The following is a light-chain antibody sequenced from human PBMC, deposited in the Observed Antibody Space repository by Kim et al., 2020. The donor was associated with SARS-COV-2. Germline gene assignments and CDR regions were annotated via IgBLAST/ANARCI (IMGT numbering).Light chain of an antibody. Sequence: SSELTQDPAVSVALGQTVRITCQGDSLRNYYASWYQQKPGQAPILVISNANNRPSGIPDRFSGSSSGNTASLTITGAQAEDEADYYCTSRDSTGYFHVVFGGGTKVTVL. CDR3: TSRDSTGYFHVV. CDR1: SLRNYY. V-gene: IGLV3-19*01. CDR2: NAN. J-gene: IGLJ2*01.